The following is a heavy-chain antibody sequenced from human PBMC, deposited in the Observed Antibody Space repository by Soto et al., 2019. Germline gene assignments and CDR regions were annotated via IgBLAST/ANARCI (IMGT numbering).Heavy chain of an antibody. V-gene: IGHV4-31*03. CDR3: ARDRPMAQDGTPRHYFGLDL. D-gene: IGHD1-1*01. Sequence: SDTLSLTCTVSGGSIRSGGYYWSWVRQNPRRGLEWIGNIYYSGNTYYNPSLKSRLTISVDTSKNQFSLNLSSVTAADTAVYYCARDRPMAQDGTPRHYFGLDLWGQGTTVTVSS. J-gene: IGHJ6*02. CDR2: IYYSGNT. CDR1: GGSIRSGGYY.